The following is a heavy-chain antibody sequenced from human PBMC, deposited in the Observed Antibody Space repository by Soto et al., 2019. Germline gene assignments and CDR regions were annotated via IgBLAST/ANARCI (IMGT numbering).Heavy chain of an antibody. Sequence: ASVKVSCKASGCTFTSYDINWVRQATGQGLEWMGWMNPNSGNTGYAQKFQGRVTMTRNTSISTAYMELSSLRSEDTAVYYCARVSSYYDFWSGYYLREYYYYGMDVWGQGTTVTVSS. V-gene: IGHV1-8*01. J-gene: IGHJ6*02. D-gene: IGHD3-3*01. CDR1: GCTFTSYD. CDR2: MNPNSGNT. CDR3: ARVSSYYDFWSGYYLREYYYYGMDV.